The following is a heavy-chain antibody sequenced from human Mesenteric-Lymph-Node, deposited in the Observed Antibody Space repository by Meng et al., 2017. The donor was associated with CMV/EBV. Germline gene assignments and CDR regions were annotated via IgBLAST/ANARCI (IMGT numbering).Heavy chain of an antibody. CDR2: IKQDGGEK. J-gene: IGHJ4*02. D-gene: IGHD2-21*02. V-gene: IGHV3-7*01. CDR3: TRSQGSTAGDY. CDR1: GFTFSRYC. Sequence: GESLKISCAASGFTFSRYCMNWVRQAPGKGLEWVANIKQDGGEKYYVDSVKGRFTISRDNAKNSLYLQMNGLRAEDTAVYYCTRSQGSTAGDYWGQGTLVTVSS.